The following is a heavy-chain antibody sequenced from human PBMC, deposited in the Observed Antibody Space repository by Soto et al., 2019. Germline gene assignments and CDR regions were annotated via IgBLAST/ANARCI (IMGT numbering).Heavy chain of an antibody. V-gene: IGHV4-30-4*01. J-gene: IGHJ5*02. CDR3: ARAGIVVVPAAIRLDWFDT. CDR1: GGSISSGDYY. CDR2: IYYSGST. Sequence: PSETLSLTCTVSGGSISSGDYYWSWIRQPPGKGLEWIGYIYYSGSTYYNPSLKSRVTISVDTSKNQFTLKLSSVTAADTAVYYCARAGIVVVPAAIRLDWFDTWGQGTLVTVSS. D-gene: IGHD2-2*02.